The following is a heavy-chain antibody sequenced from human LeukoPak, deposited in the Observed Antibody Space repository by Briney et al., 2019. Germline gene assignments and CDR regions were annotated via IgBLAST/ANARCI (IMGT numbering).Heavy chain of an antibody. CDR2: INESGST. Sequence: SETLSLTCGVYGGSFSGYYWSWIRQPPGKGLEWIGEINESGSTNYNPSLKSRATISADTSKNQFSLNLSSVTAADTAVYYCARHMLGGKRSFDSWGQGTLVTVSS. J-gene: IGHJ4*02. V-gene: IGHV4-34*01. CDR3: ARHMLGGKRSFDS. D-gene: IGHD4-23*01. CDR1: GGSFSGYY.